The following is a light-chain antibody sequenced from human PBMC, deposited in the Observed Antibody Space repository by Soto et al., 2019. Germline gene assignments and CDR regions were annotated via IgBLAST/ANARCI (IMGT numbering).Light chain of an antibody. CDR3: QQYGSSYT. J-gene: IGKJ2*01. V-gene: IGKV3-20*01. Sequence: EIVLTQSPGTLSLYPGERATLSCRASQSVSSSYLAWYQQKPGQDPRLLIYGASSRATGIPDRFSGSGSGTDFTLTLSSLEPDDFAVYYCQQYGSSYTFGHGTKLEIK. CDR2: GAS. CDR1: QSVSSSY.